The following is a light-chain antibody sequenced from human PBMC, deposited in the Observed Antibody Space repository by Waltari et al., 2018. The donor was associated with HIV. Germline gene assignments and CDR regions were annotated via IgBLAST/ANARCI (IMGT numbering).Light chain of an antibody. CDR1: AGPADSKNY. J-gene: IGLJ2*01. Sequence: QAAVTQAPSMTVSPGGTIILTCGSSAGPADSKNYAYWFQQKPGQAPTTLIFDSTNRHSLTPARFSGFLLGDKAVLTLSGALSEDEAFYYCLLFFGATRIFGGGTMVTV. CDR2: DST. V-gene: IGLV7-46*01. CDR3: LLFFGATRI.